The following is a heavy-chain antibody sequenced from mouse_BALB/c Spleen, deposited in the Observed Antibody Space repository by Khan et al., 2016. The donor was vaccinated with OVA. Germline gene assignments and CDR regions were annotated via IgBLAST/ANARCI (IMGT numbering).Heavy chain of an antibody. J-gene: IGHJ2*01. D-gene: IGHD2-3*01. V-gene: IGHV1-77*01. Sequence: QVQLQQSGTDLARPGASVKVSCKASGYTFTDFYITWVKQRTGQGLEWIGEIYPGSGNTYYNEHFKGQASLTADKSSNTAYMQLSSLTSEDAAVYFCARMDTTSLDYWGQGTTLTVSS. CDR1: GYTFTDFY. CDR3: ARMDTTSLDY. CDR2: IYPGSGNT.